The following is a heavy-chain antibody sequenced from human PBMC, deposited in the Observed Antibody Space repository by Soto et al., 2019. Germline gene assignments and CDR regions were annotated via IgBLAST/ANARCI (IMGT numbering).Heavy chain of an antibody. J-gene: IGHJ4*02. CDR1: GYTFTNYG. Sequence: GASVKVSCKASGYTFTNYGISWVRQAPGQGLEWMGWISAYNGNTNYAQKLQGRVTLTTDTSTSTAYMELRSLRSDDTAVYYCAPHTLDTGMPSGYWGQGTLVTVSS. D-gene: IGHD5-18*01. CDR3: APHTLDTGMPSGY. CDR2: ISAYNGNT. V-gene: IGHV1-18*01.